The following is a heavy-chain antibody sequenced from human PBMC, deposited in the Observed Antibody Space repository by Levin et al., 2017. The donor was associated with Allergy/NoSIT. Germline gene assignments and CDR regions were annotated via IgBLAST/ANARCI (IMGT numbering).Heavy chain of an antibody. CDR2: MNPNSGNT. Sequence: GESLKISCKASGYTFTSYDINWVRQATGQGLEWMGWMNPNSGNTGYAQKFQGRVTMTRNTSISTAYMELSSLRSEDTAVYYCARGGGYSGSSFDYWGQGTLVTVSS. J-gene: IGHJ4*02. D-gene: IGHD1-26*01. CDR1: GYTFTSYD. CDR3: ARGGGYSGSSFDY. V-gene: IGHV1-8*01.